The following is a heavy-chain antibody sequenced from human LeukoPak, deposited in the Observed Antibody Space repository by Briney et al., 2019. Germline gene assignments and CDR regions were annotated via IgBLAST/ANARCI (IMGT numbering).Heavy chain of an antibody. CDR1: GGSFSGYY. CDR2: INHSGST. J-gene: IGHJ4*02. CDR3: ARGVIAVDFDY. V-gene: IGHV4-34*01. D-gene: IGHD6-19*01. Sequence: SETLSLTCAVYGGSFSGYYWGWIRQPPGKGLEWIGEINHSGSTNYNPSLKSRVTISVDTSKNQFSLKLSSVTAADTAVYYCARGVIAVDFDYWGQGTLVTVSS.